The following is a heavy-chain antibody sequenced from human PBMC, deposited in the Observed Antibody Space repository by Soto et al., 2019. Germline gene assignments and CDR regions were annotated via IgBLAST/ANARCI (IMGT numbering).Heavy chain of an antibody. V-gene: IGHV3-23*01. CDR2: ISGSGGST. CDR3: AKVSGEYCSSTSCYTWFDP. J-gene: IGHJ5*02. Sequence: QPGGSLRLSCAASGFTSSSYAMSWVRQAPGKGLEWVSAISGSGGSTYYADSVKGRFTISRDNSKNTLYLQMNSLRAEDTAVYYCAKVSGEYCSSTSCYTWFDPWGQGTLVTVSS. D-gene: IGHD2-2*02. CDR1: GFTSSSYA.